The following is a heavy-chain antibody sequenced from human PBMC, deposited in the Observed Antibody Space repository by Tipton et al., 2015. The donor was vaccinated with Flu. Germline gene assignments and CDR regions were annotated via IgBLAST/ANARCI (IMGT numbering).Heavy chain of an antibody. CDR3: ARAVWEQQRAPYFFYYGMDV. V-gene: IGHV4-59*01. CDR2: TYDSGST. Sequence: TLSLTCTVSGGSISSYYWSWIRQPPGKGLEWIGYTYDSGSTDYNPSLKSRVNISVDTSKNQFSLKLRSVTAADTAVYYCARAVWEQQRAPYFFYYGMDVWGQGTTVTVSS. J-gene: IGHJ6*02. D-gene: IGHD6-13*01. CDR1: GGSISSYY.